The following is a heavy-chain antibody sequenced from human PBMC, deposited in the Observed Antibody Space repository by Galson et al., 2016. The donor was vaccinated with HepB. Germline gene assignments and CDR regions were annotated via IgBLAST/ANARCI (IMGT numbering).Heavy chain of an antibody. D-gene: IGHD2-15*01. V-gene: IGHV4-59*01. CDR2: IYYTGST. Sequence: SETLSLTCTVSGGSISGYYWSWIRQPPGKGLEWIGYIYYTGSTNYNSSLRSRVTISLDTSKNQFSLKLSSVTAADTAVYYCARALRGWTDAFDIWGQGTMVTVSS. CDR1: GGSISGYY. J-gene: IGHJ3*02. CDR3: ARALRGWTDAFDI.